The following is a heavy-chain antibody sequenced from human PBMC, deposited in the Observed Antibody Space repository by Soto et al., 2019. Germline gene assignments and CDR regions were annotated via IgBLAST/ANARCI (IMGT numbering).Heavy chain of an antibody. CDR2: ISYDGSNK. Sequence: PGGSLRLSCAASGFTFSSYGMHWVRQAPGKGLEWVAVISYDGSNKYYADSVKGRFTISRDSSKNTLYLEMNSLRPEDTAVYYCAKGGYYYGSGSPYYGMDVWGQGTTVTVSS. J-gene: IGHJ6*02. D-gene: IGHD3-10*01. V-gene: IGHV3-30*18. CDR1: GFTFSSYG. CDR3: AKGGYYYGSGSPYYGMDV.